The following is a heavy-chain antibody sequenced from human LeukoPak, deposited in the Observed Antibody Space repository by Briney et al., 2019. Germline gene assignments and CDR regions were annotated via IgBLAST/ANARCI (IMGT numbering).Heavy chain of an antibody. CDR2: IYYSGST. CDR3: ANNITGWSFDY. D-gene: IGHD6-19*01. J-gene: IGHJ4*02. V-gene: IGHV4-38-2*01. Sequence: SETLSLTCDVSGYSISSGYYWGWIRQPPRKGPEWIGSIYYSGSTSYNPSLKSRVTISVDTSKNQFSLKLSSVTAADTAVYYCANNITGWSFDYWGQGTLVTVSS. CDR1: GYSISSGYY.